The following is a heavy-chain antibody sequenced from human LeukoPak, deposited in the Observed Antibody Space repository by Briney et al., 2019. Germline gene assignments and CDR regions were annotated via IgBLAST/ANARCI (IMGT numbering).Heavy chain of an antibody. J-gene: IGHJ6*03. CDR3: ARAGKDILTGYYPYYYYYMDV. CDR2: INPNSGGT. Sequence: ASVKVSCKASGYTFTGYYMHWVRQAPGQGLEWMGWINPNSGGTNYAQKFQGRVTMTRDTSISTAYMELSRLRSDDTAVYYCARAGKDILTGYYPYYYYYMDVWGKGTTVTISS. D-gene: IGHD3-9*01. V-gene: IGHV1-2*02. CDR1: GYTFTGYY.